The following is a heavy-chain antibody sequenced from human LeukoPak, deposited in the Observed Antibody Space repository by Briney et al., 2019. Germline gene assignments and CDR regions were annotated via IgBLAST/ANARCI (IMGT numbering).Heavy chain of an antibody. V-gene: IGHV4-34*01. Sequence: SETLSLTCAVYGGSFSGYYWSWIRQPPGKGLEWIGEINHSGRTNYNPSLKSRVTISVDTSKNQFSLKLSSVTAADTAEYYCARTMGIAVAPGGYYFDYWGQGTLVTVSS. CDR2: INHSGRT. CDR1: GGSFSGYY. J-gene: IGHJ4*02. CDR3: ARTMGIAVAPGGYYFDY. D-gene: IGHD6-19*01.